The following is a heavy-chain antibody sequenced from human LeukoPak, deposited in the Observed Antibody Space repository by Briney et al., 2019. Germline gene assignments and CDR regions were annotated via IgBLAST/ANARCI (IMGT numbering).Heavy chain of an antibody. Sequence: ASVKVSCKVSGYTLTELSMHWVRQAPGKGLEWMGGFDPEDGETIYAQKFQGRVTMTEDTSTDTAYMELSSLRSEDTAVYYCAKDSITGTTPAGALRDFDYWGQGTLVTVSS. CDR3: AKDSITGTTPAGALRDFDY. CDR1: GYTLTELS. J-gene: IGHJ4*02. V-gene: IGHV1-24*01. CDR2: FDPEDGET. D-gene: IGHD1-7*01.